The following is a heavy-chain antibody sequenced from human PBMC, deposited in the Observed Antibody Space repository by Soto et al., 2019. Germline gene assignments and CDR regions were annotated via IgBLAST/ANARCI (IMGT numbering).Heavy chain of an antibody. V-gene: IGHV4-30-4*01. D-gene: IGHD6-13*01. CDR2: IYYSGSP. Sequence: SETLSLTCTVSGGSISSDDYYWSWIRQPPGKGLEWIGYIYYSGSPYYNPSLKSRVTISVDTSKNQFSLKLSSVTAADTAVYYCARRVQAAGTFAFDIWGQGTTVTVSS. J-gene: IGHJ3*02. CDR3: ARRVQAAGTFAFDI. CDR1: GGSISSDDYY.